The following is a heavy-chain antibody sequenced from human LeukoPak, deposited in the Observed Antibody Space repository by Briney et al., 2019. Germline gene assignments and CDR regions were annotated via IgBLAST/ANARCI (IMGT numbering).Heavy chain of an antibody. Sequence: GGSLRLSCAASGFTFSSYWMSWVRQAPGKGLEWVAVIWYDGSNKYYADSVKGRFTISRDSSKNTLYLQMNSLRAEDTAVYYCAKDQSTLGFDYWGQGTLVTVSS. CDR2: IWYDGSNK. J-gene: IGHJ4*02. D-gene: IGHD2-2*01. CDR1: GFTFSSYW. CDR3: AKDQSTLGFDY. V-gene: IGHV3-33*06.